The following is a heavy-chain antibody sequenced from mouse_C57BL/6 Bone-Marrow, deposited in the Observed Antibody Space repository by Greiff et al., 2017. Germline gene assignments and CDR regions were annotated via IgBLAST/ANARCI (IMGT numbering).Heavy chain of an antibody. CDR2: IGPNSGGT. Sequence: QVQLQQPGAELVKPGASVKLSCKASGYTFTSYWMHWVKQRPGRGLEWIGRIGPNSGGTKYTEKFKSKATLTVDKPSSTAYMQLSSLTSEDSAVDYCARAKLRRAMDYWGQGTSVTVSS. CDR3: ARAKLRRAMDY. CDR1: GYTFTSYW. J-gene: IGHJ4*01. V-gene: IGHV1-72*01. D-gene: IGHD1-2*01.